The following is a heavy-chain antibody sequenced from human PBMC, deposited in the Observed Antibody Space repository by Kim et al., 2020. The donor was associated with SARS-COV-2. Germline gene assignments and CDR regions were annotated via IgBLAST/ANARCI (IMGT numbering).Heavy chain of an antibody. Sequence: GGSLRLSCAVSGFTLRNNCMSWVRQAPGKGLEWVAMISGDGSEEHYAGSVKGRFTMSRDNAKNSLYLQMISLRTEDTAIYYCADFDSVQVPVGIWGQGTLVTVSS. D-gene: IGHD1-26*01. CDR2: ISGDGSEE. V-gene: IGHV3-7*01. CDR3: ADFDSVQVPVGI. CDR1: GFTLRNNC. J-gene: IGHJ4*02.